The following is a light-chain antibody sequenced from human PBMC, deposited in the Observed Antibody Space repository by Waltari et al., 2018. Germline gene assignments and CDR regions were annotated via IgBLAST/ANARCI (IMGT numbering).Light chain of an antibody. J-gene: IGKJ1*01. V-gene: IGKV3-20*01. CDR3: QNHERLPAT. CDR1: QSIGKY. Sequence: EIVLTQSPGTLSLSPWERATLSCRASQSIGKYLVWYQQKPGQAPRLLLYAASSRATGVPDRFSGSGSGTDFSLTISRLEPEDFAVYYCQNHERLPATFGQGTKVEIK. CDR2: AAS.